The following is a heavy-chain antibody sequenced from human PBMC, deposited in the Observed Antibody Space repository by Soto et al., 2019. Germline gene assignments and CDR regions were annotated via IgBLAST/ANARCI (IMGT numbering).Heavy chain of an antibody. CDR2: IYYSGST. CDR3: ARPSVRYYYYGMDV. Sequence: SETLSLTCTVSGGSISRYYWSWIRQPPGKGLEWIGYIYYSGSTNYNPSLKSRVTISVDTSKNQFSLKLSSVTAADTAVYYCARPSVRYYYYGMDVCGQGTTVTVSS. J-gene: IGHJ6*02. CDR1: GGSISRYY. D-gene: IGHD3-10*02. V-gene: IGHV4-59*08.